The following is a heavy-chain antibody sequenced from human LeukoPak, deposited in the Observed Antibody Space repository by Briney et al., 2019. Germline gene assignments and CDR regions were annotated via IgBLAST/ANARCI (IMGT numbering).Heavy chain of an antibody. V-gene: IGHV4-59*01. CDR3: ARDRRKAAATVGWFDP. J-gene: IGHJ5*02. D-gene: IGHD2-2*01. CDR1: GGSISSYY. Sequence: SETLSLTCTVSGGSISSYYWSWIRQPPGKGLEWIGYIYYSGSTNYNPSLKSRVTTSVDTSKNQFSLKLSSVTAADTAVYYCARDRRKAAATVGWFDPWGQGTLVTVSS. CDR2: IYYSGST.